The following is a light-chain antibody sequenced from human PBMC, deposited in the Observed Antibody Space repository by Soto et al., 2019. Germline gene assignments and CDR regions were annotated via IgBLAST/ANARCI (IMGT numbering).Light chain of an antibody. CDR1: QSVDSSY. V-gene: IGKV3-20*01. CDR3: QQYGSSPFT. Sequence: EIVLTQSPGTLSLSPGERATLSCRASQSVDSSYLAWYQQKPGQAPRLLIYGASSRATGIPDRFSGSGSGTDCTLTISRLEPEDFAVYYCQQYGSSPFTFGPGTKVDI. CDR2: GAS. J-gene: IGKJ3*01.